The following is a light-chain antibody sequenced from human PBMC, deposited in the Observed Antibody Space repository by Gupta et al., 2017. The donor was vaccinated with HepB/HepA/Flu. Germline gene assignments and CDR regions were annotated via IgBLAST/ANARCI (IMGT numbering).Light chain of an antibody. J-gene: IGLJ3*02. CDR2: EVN. CDR1: SSDVGGYNY. V-gene: IGLV2-8*01. CDR3: SSYAGNDNFVV. Sequence: QSALTQPPSASGSPGQSVTISCTGTSSDVGGYNYVSWYQQHPGKAPKLMIYEVNKRPSGVPDRFSGSKSGSTASLTVSGLQVEDEAAYYCSSYAGNDNFVVFGGGTNVTVL.